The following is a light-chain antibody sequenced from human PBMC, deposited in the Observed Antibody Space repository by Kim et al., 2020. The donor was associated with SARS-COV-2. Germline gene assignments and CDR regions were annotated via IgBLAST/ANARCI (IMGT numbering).Light chain of an antibody. CDR3: SSYAGSDNLV. CDR2: EVN. Sequence: SGTIACTGTSSDIGGNDNYVSWYQQHPGKAPKLIIFEVNQRPSGVPDRFSGSKSGNTASLTVSGLQAEDESDYYCSSYAGSDNLVFGGGTKLTVL. CDR1: SSDIGGNDNY. V-gene: IGLV2-8*01. J-gene: IGLJ3*02.